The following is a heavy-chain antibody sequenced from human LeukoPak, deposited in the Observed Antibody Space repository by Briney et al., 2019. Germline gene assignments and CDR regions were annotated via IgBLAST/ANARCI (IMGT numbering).Heavy chain of an antibody. CDR1: GGTFSSYA. CDR2: IIPIFGTA. V-gene: IGHV1-69*05. D-gene: IGHD6-19*01. J-gene: IGHJ4*02. CDR3: ARASAVAGTGASGY. Sequence: SVKVSCKASGGTFSSYAISWVRQAPGQVLEWMGRIIPIFGTANYAQKFQGRVTITTDESTSTACMELSSLRSEDTAVYYCARASAVAGTGASGYWGQGTLVTVSS.